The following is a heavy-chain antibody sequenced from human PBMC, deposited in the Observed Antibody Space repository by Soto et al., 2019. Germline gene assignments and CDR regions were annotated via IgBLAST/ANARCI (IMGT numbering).Heavy chain of an antibody. J-gene: IGHJ4*02. D-gene: IGHD2-15*01. CDR2: ISGSGGST. CDR3: AKQQCSGGSCYSHSPTHFDY. CDR1: GFTFSSYA. V-gene: IGHV3-23*01. Sequence: EESGGSLRLSCAASGFTFSSYAMSWVRQAPGKGLEWVSAISGSGGSTYYADSVKGRFTISRDNSKNTLYLQMNSLRAEDTAVYYCAKQQCSGGSCYSHSPTHFDYWGQGTLVTVSS.